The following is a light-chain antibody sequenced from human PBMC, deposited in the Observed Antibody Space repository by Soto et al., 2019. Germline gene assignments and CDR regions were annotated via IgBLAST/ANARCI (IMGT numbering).Light chain of an antibody. CDR2: VTS. CDR1: QSISSS. Sequence: DIQMTQSPSSLSASVGDRVTITCRASQSISSSLNWYQQKPGKAPTLLIYVTSTLQSGVPSRFSGSGSGTDFTLTISSLQPEDFATYYYQQSYSTPQTFGQGTKLEIK. CDR3: QQSYSTPQT. J-gene: IGKJ2*01. V-gene: IGKV1-39*01.